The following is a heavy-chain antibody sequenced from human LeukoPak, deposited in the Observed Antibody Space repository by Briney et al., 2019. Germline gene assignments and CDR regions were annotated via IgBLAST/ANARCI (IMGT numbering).Heavy chain of an antibody. CDR2: IYHNGNT. V-gene: IGHV4-38-2*01. CDR3: ARAYHSSWYLNWFDP. CDR1: GYSISSGYY. J-gene: IGHJ5*02. D-gene: IGHD6-13*01. Sequence: SETLSLTCAVSGYSISSGYYWGWIWQPPRKGLEWIGSIYHNGNTYYNPSLNSRVTISVDTSKNEFSLKLSSVTAADTAVYYCARAYHSSWYLNWFDPWGQGTLVTVSS.